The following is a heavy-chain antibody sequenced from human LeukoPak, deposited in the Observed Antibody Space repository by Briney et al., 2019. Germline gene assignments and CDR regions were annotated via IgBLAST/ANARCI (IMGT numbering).Heavy chain of an antibody. CDR3: ARDIRYYDFWSGYPDY. J-gene: IGHJ4*02. Sequence: SVKVSCKASGGTFSSYAISWVRQAPGQGLEWMGGIIPIFGTANYAQKFQGRVTITADESTSTAYMELSSLRSEDTAVYYCARDIRYYDFWSGYPDYWGQGTLVTVSS. D-gene: IGHD3-3*01. CDR2: IIPIFGTA. CDR1: GGTFSSYA. V-gene: IGHV1-69*01.